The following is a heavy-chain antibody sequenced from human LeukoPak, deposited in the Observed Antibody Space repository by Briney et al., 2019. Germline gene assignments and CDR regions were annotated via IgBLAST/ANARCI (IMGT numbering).Heavy chain of an antibody. CDR2: IYYSGST. CDR3: ARPYSSENYFDY. Sequence: PSETLSLTCTVSGGSISSSSYYWGWIRQPPGKGLEWIGSIYYSGSTYYNPSLKSRVTISVDTPKNQFSLKLSSVTAADTAVYYCARPYSSENYFDYWGQGTLVTVSS. V-gene: IGHV4-39*01. CDR1: GGSISSSSYY. J-gene: IGHJ4*02. D-gene: IGHD6-19*01.